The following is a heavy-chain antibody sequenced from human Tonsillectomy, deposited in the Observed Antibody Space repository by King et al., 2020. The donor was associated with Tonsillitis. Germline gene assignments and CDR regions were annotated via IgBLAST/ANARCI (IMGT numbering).Heavy chain of an antibody. D-gene: IGHD2/OR15-2a*01. V-gene: IGHV3-7*03. Sequence: VHLVESGGGLVQPGGSLRLSCAASGFTFSTYWMSWVRQAPGKGLEWVANIKQDGSEKYYVDSVKGRFSISRDNGKNSLYLQMNSLRAEDTAVYFWARDLQFYHYYMDVWGKGTTVTVSS. CDR3: ARDLQFYHYYMDV. CDR2: IKQDGSEK. J-gene: IGHJ6*03. CDR1: GFTFSTYW.